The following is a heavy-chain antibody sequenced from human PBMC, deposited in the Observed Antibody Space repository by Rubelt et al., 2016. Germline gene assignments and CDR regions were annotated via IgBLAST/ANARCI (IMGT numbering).Heavy chain of an antibody. J-gene: IGHJ6*02. CDR1: GYTFSSYG. CDR3: ARDRDFYYYGVDV. Sequence: QVQLVQSGAEVKKPGASVKVSCKASGYTFSSYGISWVRQAPGQGLEWMGWINPNNGNTKYAPKLQGRVTVTTDTSTRAVYMELRNLTSDDTAVYYCARDRDFYYYGVDVWGQGTAVTVSS. CDR2: INPNNGNT. D-gene: IGHD3-10*01. V-gene: IGHV1-18*01.